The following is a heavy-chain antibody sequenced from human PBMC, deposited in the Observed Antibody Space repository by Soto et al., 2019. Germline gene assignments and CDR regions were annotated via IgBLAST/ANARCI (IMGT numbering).Heavy chain of an antibody. CDR1: GYSFTSHY. Sequence: GASVKVSCKAIGYSFTSHYMHWVRQAPGQGLEWMGTIFPGGVNIAYAQKLQGRVTMTTDTSTSTAYMELRSLRSDDTAVYYCARDSAGLLSYWGQGTLVTVSS. CDR3: ARDSAGLLSY. D-gene: IGHD2-15*01. CDR2: IFPGGVNI. J-gene: IGHJ4*02. V-gene: IGHV1-46*01.